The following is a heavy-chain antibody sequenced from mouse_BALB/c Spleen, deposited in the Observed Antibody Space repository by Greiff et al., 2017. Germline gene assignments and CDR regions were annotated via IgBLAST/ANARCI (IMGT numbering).Heavy chain of an antibody. CDR2: INSNGGST. CDR1: GFTFSSYG. J-gene: IGHJ4*01. CDR3: ARDRYRYDGYAMDY. V-gene: IGHV5-6-3*01. Sequence: VQLKESGGGLVQPGGSLKLSCAASGFTFSSYGMSWVRQTPDKRLELVATINSNGGSTYYPDSVKGRFTISRDNAKNTLYLQMSSLKSEDTAMYYCARDRYRYDGYAMDYWGQGTSVTVSS. D-gene: IGHD2-14*01.